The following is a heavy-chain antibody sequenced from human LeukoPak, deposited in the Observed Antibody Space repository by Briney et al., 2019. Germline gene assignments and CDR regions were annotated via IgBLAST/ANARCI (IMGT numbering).Heavy chain of an antibody. V-gene: IGHV4-34*01. CDR2: INHSGST. J-gene: IGHJ5*02. CDR1: GGSFSGYY. D-gene: IGHD2-2*02. Sequence: PSETLSLTCAVYGGSFSGYYWSWIRQPPGKGLEWIGEINHSGSTNYNPSLKSRVTISVDTSKNQFSLKLSPVIAADTAVYYCARGKRYCSSTSCYTLNWFDPWGQGTLVTVSS. CDR3: ARGKRYCSSTSCYTLNWFDP.